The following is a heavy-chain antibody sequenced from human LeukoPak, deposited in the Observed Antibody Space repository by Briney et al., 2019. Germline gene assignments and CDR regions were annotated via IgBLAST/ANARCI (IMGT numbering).Heavy chain of an antibody. CDR1: GFTVSSNY. CDR3: ARANYYDILTGYHDY. J-gene: IGHJ4*02. CDR2: IYSGGST. Sequence: GGSLRLSCAASGFTVSSNYMSWVRQAPGKGLEWVSVIYSGGSTYYADSVKGRFTISRDNSKNTLYLQMNSLRAEDTAVYCCARANYYDILTGYHDYWGQETLVTVSS. V-gene: IGHV3-66*02. D-gene: IGHD3-9*01.